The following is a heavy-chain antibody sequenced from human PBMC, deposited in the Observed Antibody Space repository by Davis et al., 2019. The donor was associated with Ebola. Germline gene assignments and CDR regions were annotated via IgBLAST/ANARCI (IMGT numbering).Heavy chain of an antibody. D-gene: IGHD2-15*01. J-gene: IGHJ4*02. CDR3: ARDLGAADDY. V-gene: IGHV1-18*01. Sequence: SVTVTLMSSGYTFISYVLNWVRQAPGQGLEWMDLISAYNGNTNYAQKLQGRVTMTTDNSTSTAYIELRRLRSEDTAVYYCARDLGAADDYWGQGTLVTVSS. CDR2: ISAYNGNT. CDR1: GYTFISYV.